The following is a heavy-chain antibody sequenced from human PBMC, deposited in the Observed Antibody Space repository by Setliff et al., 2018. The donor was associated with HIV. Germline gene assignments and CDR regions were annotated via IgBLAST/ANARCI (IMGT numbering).Heavy chain of an antibody. CDR2: INPSGGST. Sequence: GASVKVSCKASGYTFTSYYMHWVRQAPGQGLEWMGIINPSGGSTTYAQKFQGRVTMTTDTSTSTAYMELRSLTSDDTAVYYCARGSYGDYWGQGALVTVSS. V-gene: IGHV1-46*01. CDR3: ARGSYGDY. D-gene: IGHD1-26*01. J-gene: IGHJ4*02. CDR1: GYTFTSYY.